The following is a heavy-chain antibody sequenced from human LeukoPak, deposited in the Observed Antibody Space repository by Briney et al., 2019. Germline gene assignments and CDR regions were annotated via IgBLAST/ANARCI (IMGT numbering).Heavy chain of an antibody. CDR2: IIPIFGTA. J-gene: IGHJ6*03. V-gene: IGHV1-69*06. CDR1: GYTFTGYY. Sequence: GASVKVSCKASGYTFTGYYMHWVRQAPGQGLEWMGGIIPIFGTANYAQKFQGRVTITADKSTSTAYMELSSLRSEDTAVYYCASPISSSGLDLGYYYYMDVWGKGTTVTVSS. CDR3: ASPISSSGLDLGYYYYMDV. D-gene: IGHD6-6*01.